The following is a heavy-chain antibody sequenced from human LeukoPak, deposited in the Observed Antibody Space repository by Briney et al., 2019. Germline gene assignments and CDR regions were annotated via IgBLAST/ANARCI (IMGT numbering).Heavy chain of an antibody. D-gene: IGHD3-16*01. CDR2: IYYSGNT. V-gene: IGHV4-39*07. CDR1: GGSISSSSHY. J-gene: IGHJ4*02. CDR3: ARGGSR. Sequence: SETLSPTCTVSGGSISSSSHYWGWIRQPPGKGLEWIGSIYYSGNTYYNPSLKSRVIISIDTSKNQFSLNVTSVTAADTAVYYCARGGSRWGQGTLVTVSS.